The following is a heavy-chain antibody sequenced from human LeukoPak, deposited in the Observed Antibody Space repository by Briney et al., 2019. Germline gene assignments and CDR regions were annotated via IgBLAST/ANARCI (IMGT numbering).Heavy chain of an antibody. V-gene: IGHV3-23*01. CDR3: ARDQIAAAGTSYYDY. CDR2: ISGSGGST. Sequence: HPGGSLRLSCAASGFTFSTFWMSWVRQAPGKGLEWVSAISGSGGSTYYADSVKGRFTISRDNSKNTLYLQMNSLRAEDTAVYYCARDQIAAAGTSYYDYWGQGTLVTVSS. J-gene: IGHJ4*02. CDR1: GFTFSTFW. D-gene: IGHD6-13*01.